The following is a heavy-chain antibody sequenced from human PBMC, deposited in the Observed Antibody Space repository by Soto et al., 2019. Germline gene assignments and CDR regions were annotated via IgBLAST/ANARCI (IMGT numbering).Heavy chain of an antibody. CDR2: INAGNGNT. V-gene: IGHV1-3*05. J-gene: IGHJ6*02. CDR3: ARDPSYYGMDV. Sequence: QGQLVQSGAEEKKPGASVKVSCKASGYTFTSYAMHWGRQAPGQRLEWMGWINAGNGNTKYSQKFKGRVTITRDTSASTAYMELSSLRSEDTAVYYCARDPSYYGMDVWGQGTTVTVSS. CDR1: GYTFTSYA.